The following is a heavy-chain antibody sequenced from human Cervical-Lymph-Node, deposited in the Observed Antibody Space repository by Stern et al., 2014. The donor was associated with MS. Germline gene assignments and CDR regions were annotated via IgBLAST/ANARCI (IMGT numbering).Heavy chain of an antibody. CDR2: IYYSGDT. Sequence: QVQLQESGPGLVRPSQTLSLNCSVSGVSINNDSFFWSRIRQRPGKGLEWIGYIYYSGDTRYNPSLKSRVTISVDTSKNQFFLRLTSLTASDTALYYCVARSNVWGRGILVTVST. V-gene: IGHV4-31*03. CDR3: VARSNV. CDR1: GVSINNDSFF. J-gene: IGHJ4*02.